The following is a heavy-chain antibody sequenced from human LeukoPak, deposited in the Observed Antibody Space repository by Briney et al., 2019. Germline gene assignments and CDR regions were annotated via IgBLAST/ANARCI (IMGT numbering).Heavy chain of an antibody. CDR2: IYHSGST. Sequence: SQTLSLTCAVSGGSISSGGYSWSWIRQPPGKGLEWIGYIYHSGSTYYNPSLKSRVTISVDRSKNQFSLKLSSVTAADTAVYCCATAGEGSGSYDYGAEGTLVTVSS. CDR1: GGSISSGGYS. CDR3: ATAGEGSGSYDY. D-gene: IGHD3-10*01. V-gene: IGHV4-30-2*01. J-gene: IGHJ4*02.